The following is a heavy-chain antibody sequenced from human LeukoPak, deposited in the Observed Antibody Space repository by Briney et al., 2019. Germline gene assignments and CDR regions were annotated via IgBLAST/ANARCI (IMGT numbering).Heavy chain of an antibody. V-gene: IGHV3-23*01. CDR1: GFAFSNFA. CDR3: AKMEGQRLYDYCMDV. D-gene: IGHD3-3*01. Sequence: GSLRLSCAASGFAFSNFAVSWVRQAPGKGLEWVSAMSGSGYYTYYVESVKGRFTISRDNSKNTLYLHMNSLRADDTAVYYCAKMEGQRLYDYCMDVWGRGTTVTVSS. J-gene: IGHJ6*03. CDR2: MSGSGYYT.